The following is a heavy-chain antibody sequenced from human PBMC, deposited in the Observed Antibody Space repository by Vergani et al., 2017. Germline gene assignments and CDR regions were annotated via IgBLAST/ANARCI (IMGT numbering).Heavy chain of an antibody. CDR3: ARGLEMWWIDP. CDR1: GGSISSYY. V-gene: IGHV4-34*01. CDR2: INHSGST. D-gene: IGHD2-21*01. J-gene: IGHJ5*02. Sequence: QVQLQESGPGLVKPSETLSLTCTVSGGSISSYYWSWIRQPPGKGLEWIGEINHSGSTNYNPSLKSRVTISVDTSKNQFSLKLSSVTAADTAVYYCARGLEMWWIDPWGQGTLVTVSS.